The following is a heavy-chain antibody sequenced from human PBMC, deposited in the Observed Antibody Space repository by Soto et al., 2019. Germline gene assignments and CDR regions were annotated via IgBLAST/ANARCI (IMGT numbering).Heavy chain of an antibody. CDR2: IYYSGKT. Sequence: PSETLSVTCSVSGGSISSGYYYWSWIRQPPGKGVELIGDIYYSGKTYYKPSLKSGLIISIDTSKNQFSLKVGSVTAADTAVSYGACPSIYGRDXWGQRTPVTGSX. V-gene: IGHV4-30-4*01. J-gene: IGHJ6*01. CDR3: ACPSIYGRDX. CDR1: GGSISSGYYY.